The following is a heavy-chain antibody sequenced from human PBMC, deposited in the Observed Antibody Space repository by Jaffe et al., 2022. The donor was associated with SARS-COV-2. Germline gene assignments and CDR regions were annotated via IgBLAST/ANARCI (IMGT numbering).Heavy chain of an antibody. CDR2: ISAYNGNT. J-gene: IGHJ4*02. V-gene: IGHV1-18*01. CDR1: GYTFTSYG. D-gene: IGHD6-19*01. CDR3: ARDLAVAVLMGSRPFDY. Sequence: QVQLVQSGAEVKKPGASVKVSCKASGYTFTSYGISWVRQAPGQGLEWMGWISAYNGNTNYAQKLQGRVTMTTDTSTSTAYMELRSLRSDDTAVYYCARDLAVAVLMGSRPFDYWGQGTLVTVSS.